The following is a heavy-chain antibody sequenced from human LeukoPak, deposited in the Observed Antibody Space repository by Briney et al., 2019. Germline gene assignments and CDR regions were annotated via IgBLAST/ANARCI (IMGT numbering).Heavy chain of an antibody. D-gene: IGHD1-26*01. CDR1: GFTFDDYA. Sequence: PGRSLRLSCAASGFTFDDYAMHWVRQAPGKGLEWVSGISWNSGSIGYADSVKSRFTISRDNAKNSLYLQMNSLRAEDRALYYCAKGQWELLRNSFLYWGQGTVVTVSS. CDR2: ISWNSGSI. CDR3: AKGQWELLRNSFLY. J-gene: IGHJ4*02. V-gene: IGHV3-9*01.